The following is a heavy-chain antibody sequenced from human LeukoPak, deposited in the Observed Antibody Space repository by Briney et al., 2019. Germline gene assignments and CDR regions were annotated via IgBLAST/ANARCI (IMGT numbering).Heavy chain of an antibody. CDR3: ARRRDGYNYIYYYYYMDV. CDR1: GGSISSSSYY. Sequence: SETLSLTCTVSGGSISSSSYYWGWIRQPPGKGLEWIGEINHSGSTNYNPSLKSRVTISVDTSKNQFSLKLSSVTAADTAVYYCARRRDGYNYIYYYYYMDVWGKGTTVTISS. CDR2: INHSGST. D-gene: IGHD5-24*01. V-gene: IGHV4-39*07. J-gene: IGHJ6*03.